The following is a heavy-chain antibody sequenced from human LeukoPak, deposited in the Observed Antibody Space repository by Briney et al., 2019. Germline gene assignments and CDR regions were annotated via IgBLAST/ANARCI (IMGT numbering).Heavy chain of an antibody. Sequence: ASVKVSCKASGSPFIGSFLHWVRQAPGQGLEWMGWINPISGDTNSAQKFQGRLTMTRDPSKTTAYMELSGLRPDDTALYYRARDRGTMIAVFGIYLDLWGRGTPVTVSS. CDR3: ARDRGTMIAVFGIYLDL. D-gene: IGHD1-14*01. J-gene: IGHJ2*01. V-gene: IGHV1-2*02. CDR2: INPISGDT. CDR1: GSPFIGSF.